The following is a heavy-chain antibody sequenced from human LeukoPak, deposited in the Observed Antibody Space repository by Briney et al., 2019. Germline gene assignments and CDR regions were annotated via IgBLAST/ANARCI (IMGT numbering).Heavy chain of an antibody. D-gene: IGHD1-7*01. Sequence: KTSETLSLTCIVPGGSISSSSYYWAWIRQSPGKGLEWIGTFSSGGSAYYNPSLTSRVSISKDTSDNQFSLRLYSVTAADTAVYYCARKQTGTMYDVWVQGTQVTVSS. CDR1: GGSISSSSYY. CDR2: FSSGGSA. V-gene: IGHV4-39*07. J-gene: IGHJ4*02. CDR3: ARKQTGTMYDV.